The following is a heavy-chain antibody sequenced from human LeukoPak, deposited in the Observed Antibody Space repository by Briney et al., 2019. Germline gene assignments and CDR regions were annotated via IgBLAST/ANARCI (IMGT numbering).Heavy chain of an antibody. V-gene: IGHV4-59*08. J-gene: IGHJ4*02. CDR1: GGSISSYD. Sequence: SETLCLTCTVSGGSISSYDWSWIRQSPGKGLEWIGYIYYSGRTNYNPSLKSRVTISVDTSKNQFSLKLSSVTAADTAVYYCARHVEQWLTPFDYWGQRNLVTVSS. CDR2: IYYSGRT. CDR3: ARHVEQWLTPFDY. D-gene: IGHD6-19*01.